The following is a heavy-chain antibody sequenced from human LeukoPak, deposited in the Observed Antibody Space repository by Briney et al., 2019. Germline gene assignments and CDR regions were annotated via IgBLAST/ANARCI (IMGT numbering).Heavy chain of an antibody. D-gene: IGHD3-16*02. V-gene: IGHV3-21*01. CDR1: GFTFSSYS. CDR3: ARGSRTYYDYVWGSYQTY. J-gene: IGHJ4*02. Sequence: GGSLRLSCAASGFTFSSYSMNWVRQAPGKGLEWVSSISSSSSYIYYADSVKGRFTISRDNAKNSLYLQMNSLRAEDTAVYYCARGSRTYYDYVWGSYQTYWGQGTLVTVSS. CDR2: ISSSSSYI.